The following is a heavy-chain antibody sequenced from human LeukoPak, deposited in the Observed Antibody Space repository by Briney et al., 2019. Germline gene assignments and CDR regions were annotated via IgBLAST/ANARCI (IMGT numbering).Heavy chain of an antibody. J-gene: IGHJ3*02. CDR3: ARAFASNMGAFDI. V-gene: IGHV4-39*07. CDR2: IYYSGST. D-gene: IGHD2-21*01. Sequence: SSETLSLTCTVSGGSISSSSYYWGWIRQPPGKGLEWIGSIYYSGSTYYNPSLKSRVTISVDTSKNQFSLKLSSVTAADTAVYYCARAFASNMGAFDIWGQGTMVTVSS. CDR1: GGSISSSSYY.